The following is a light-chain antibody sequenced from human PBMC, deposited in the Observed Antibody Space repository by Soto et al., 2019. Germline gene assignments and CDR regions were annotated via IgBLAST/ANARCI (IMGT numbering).Light chain of an antibody. J-gene: IGKJ1*01. CDR1: QSISNW. CDR3: QQYNGYRWT. V-gene: IGKV1-5*03. CDR2: KAY. Sequence: DIQMTQSPSTLSASVGDRVTITCRASQSISNWLAWYQQKPGKAPKILIYKAYSLESGVQSRFSGSGSGTEFTLTISSLQPDDFATYYCQQYNGYRWTVGQGTKVDIK.